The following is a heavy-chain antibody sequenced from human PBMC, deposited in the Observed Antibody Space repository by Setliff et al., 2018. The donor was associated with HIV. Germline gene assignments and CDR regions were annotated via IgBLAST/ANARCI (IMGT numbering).Heavy chain of an antibody. V-gene: IGHV4-34*01. J-gene: IGHJ5*01. CDR2: INHSGST. CDR1: GGSFSGYY. CDR3: ARVRLELRQYWFDS. Sequence: SETLSLTCAVYGGSFSGYYWSWIRQPPGKGLEWIGEINHSGSTNYNPSLKSRVTISVDTSKNQFSLKFNSVTAADTAVYYCARVRLELRQYWFDSWGQGSPVTVSS. D-gene: IGHD1-7*01.